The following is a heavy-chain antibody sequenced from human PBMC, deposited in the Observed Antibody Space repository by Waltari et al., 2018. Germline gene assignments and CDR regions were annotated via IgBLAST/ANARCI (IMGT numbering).Heavy chain of an antibody. CDR2: VNPNSGNT. CDR3: SRAIRNDLFSDS. D-gene: IGHD1-1*01. V-gene: IGHV1-8*03. Sequence: QVQLVQSGAEVTKPGASGKVSCKTSGYNFANYDLSWVRQATGRGLECMGWVNPNSGNTGLGPSFRGRVTFTGDSSRPRGYMGVTDLRSEDTAIYYCSRAIRNDLFSDSWGQGTLVTVSS. J-gene: IGHJ4*02. CDR1: GYNFANYD.